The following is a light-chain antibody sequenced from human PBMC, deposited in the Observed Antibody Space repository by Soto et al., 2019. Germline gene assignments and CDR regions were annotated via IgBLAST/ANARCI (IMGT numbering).Light chain of an antibody. J-gene: IGLJ1*01. CDR3: QYYEINMNGYV. CDR1: SSHFGAGFD. Sequence: SVPTQPPSVSGAPGQRVTISCTGSSSHFGAGFDVHWYQQFPGTAPKLLIYANSNRPSGVPDRFSGSKSGTSASLAITGLQAEDEADYYCQYYEINMNGYVFGNGTKPTVL. V-gene: IGLV1-40*01. CDR2: ANS.